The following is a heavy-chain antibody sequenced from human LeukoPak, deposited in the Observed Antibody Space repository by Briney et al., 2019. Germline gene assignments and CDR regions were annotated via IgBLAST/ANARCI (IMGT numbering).Heavy chain of an antibody. CDR1: GFTFSSYS. CDR3: ARGYYYGMDV. CDR2: ISSSGTNI. J-gene: IGHJ6*02. V-gene: IGHV3-48*04. Sequence: GGSLRLSCAASGFTFSSYSMNWVRQAPGKGLEWVSYISSSGTNIYYADSVKGRFTISRDNAKNSLYLQMNSLRAEDTAVYYCARGYYYGMDVWGQGTTVTVSS.